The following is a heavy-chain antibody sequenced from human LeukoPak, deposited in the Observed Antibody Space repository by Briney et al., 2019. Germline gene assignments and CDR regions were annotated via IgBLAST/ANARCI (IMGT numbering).Heavy chain of an antibody. V-gene: IGHV5-51*01. J-gene: IGHJ4*02. Sequence: PGESLKISFEGSGYSFTNYWIGWVRQMPGKGLEWMGIIYPGNSDTRYSPSFQGQVTISADKSISTAYLQWSSLKASDTAMYYCARYSSSSEGDYWGQGTLVTVSS. D-gene: IGHD6-6*01. CDR1: GYSFTNYW. CDR2: IYPGNSDT. CDR3: ARYSSSSEGDY.